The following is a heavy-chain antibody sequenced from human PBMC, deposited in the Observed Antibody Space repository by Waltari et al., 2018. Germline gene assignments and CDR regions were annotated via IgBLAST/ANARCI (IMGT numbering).Heavy chain of an antibody. CDR2: INPKSGGT. Sequence: QVQLVQSGAEVKKPGASVKVSCKASGYTFTGHYMHWVRQAPGQGLEWKGWINPKSGGTNYAQKFQGRVTMTRDTSTSTAYMELSRLRSDDTAVYYCARSRSAGPFDYWGQGTLVTVSS. CDR1: GYTFTGHY. D-gene: IGHD2-15*01. CDR3: ARSRSAGPFDY. J-gene: IGHJ4*02. V-gene: IGHV1-2*02.